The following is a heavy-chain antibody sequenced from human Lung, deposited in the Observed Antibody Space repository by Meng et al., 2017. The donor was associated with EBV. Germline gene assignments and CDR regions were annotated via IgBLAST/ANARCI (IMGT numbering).Heavy chain of an antibody. J-gene: IGHJ4*02. CDR3: SRDLAGSDDY. CDR1: EFTLRRYW. Sequence: EVPRVESGGGEVQPGGSLRLSCAASEFTLRRYWMHWVRQGPGKEPLWVSRINEDGTITNYADSVKGRFTISRDNAKNTLYLQMNNLRAEDTAVYYCSRDLAGSDDYWGRGTLVTVSS. D-gene: IGHD1-14*01. V-gene: IGHV3-74*01. CDR2: INEDGTIT.